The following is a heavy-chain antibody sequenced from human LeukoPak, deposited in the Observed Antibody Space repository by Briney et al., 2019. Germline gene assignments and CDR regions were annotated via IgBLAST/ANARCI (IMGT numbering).Heavy chain of an antibody. CDR3: ARTDTAMAFDY. CDR1: GGSISSYY. CDR2: ISYSGST. J-gene: IGHJ4*02. Sequence: SETLSLTCTVSGGSISSYYWSWIRQPPGKGLEWIGYISYSGSTNYNPSLKSRVTISVDTSKNQFSLKLSSVTAADTAVYYCARTDTAMAFDYWGQGTLVTVSS. D-gene: IGHD5-18*01. V-gene: IGHV4-59*08.